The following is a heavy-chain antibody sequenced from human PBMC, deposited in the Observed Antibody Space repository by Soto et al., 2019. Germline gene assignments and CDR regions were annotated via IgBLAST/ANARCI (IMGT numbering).Heavy chain of an antibody. CDR3: ATRLADTVVTPRLLY. D-gene: IGHD2-2*01. V-gene: IGHV3-23*01. Sequence: EVHVLESGGGLVQPGGSLRLSCAASGFTVGSYAMTWVRQAPGKGLEWVSGSSGSGDETYYADSVKGRFTVSRDNSKNTLYLQMNSLRAEDTALYYCATRLADTVVTPRLLYWGHGTLVTVSS. J-gene: IGHJ4*01. CDR2: SSGSGDET. CDR1: GFTVGSYA.